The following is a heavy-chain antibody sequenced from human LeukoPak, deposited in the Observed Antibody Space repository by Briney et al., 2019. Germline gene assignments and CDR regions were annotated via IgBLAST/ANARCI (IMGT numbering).Heavy chain of an antibody. V-gene: IGHV4-59*08. CDR1: GGSFSGYY. CDR3: AGHHPRNTVDF. J-gene: IGHJ4*02. Sequence: SETLSLTCAVYGGSFSGYYWSWIRQPPGKGLEWIAYISDIGSINYNPSLKSRVTISLDTSKNQFSLKLSSVTAADAAVYYCAGHHPRNTVDFWGQGTLVTVSS. CDR2: ISDIGSI. D-gene: IGHD2/OR15-2a*01.